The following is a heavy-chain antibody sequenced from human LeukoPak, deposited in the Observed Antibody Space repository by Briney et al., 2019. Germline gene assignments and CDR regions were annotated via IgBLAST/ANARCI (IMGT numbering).Heavy chain of an antibody. J-gene: IGHJ4*02. CDR3: AKDLGATNYYDSNFDY. V-gene: IGHV3-23*01. CDR2: ISGSGGST. Sequence: PGGSLRLSCAASGFTFSSYGMSWVRQAPGKGLEWVSAISGSGGSTYYADSVKGRFTISRDNSKNTLYLQMNSLRAEDTAVYYCAKDLGATNYYDSNFDYWGQGTLVTVSS. CDR1: GFTFSSYG. D-gene: IGHD3-22*01.